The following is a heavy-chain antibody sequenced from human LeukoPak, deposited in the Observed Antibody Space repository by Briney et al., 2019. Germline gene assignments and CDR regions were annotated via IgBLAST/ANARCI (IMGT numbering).Heavy chain of an antibody. CDR3: ARTGYVSSWISSDYFDY. Sequence: ASETLSLTCAVYGGSFSGYYWSWIRQPPGKGLEWIGEINHSGSTNYNPSLKSRVTISVDTSKNQFSLELSSVTAADTAVYYCARTGYVSSWISSDYFDYWGQGTLVTVSS. CDR1: GGSFSGYY. D-gene: IGHD5-12*01. J-gene: IGHJ4*02. CDR2: INHSGST. V-gene: IGHV4-34*01.